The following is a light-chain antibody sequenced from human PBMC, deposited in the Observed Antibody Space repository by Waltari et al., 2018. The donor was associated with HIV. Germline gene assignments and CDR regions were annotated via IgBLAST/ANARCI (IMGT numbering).Light chain of an antibody. Sequence: EMVLTPSPGTLSLSPGERATLSCRASQSVSSSYLAWYQQKPGQARSLLFYGASDRATDIPDRFTTRGSGTDFTLTVSRLEPEDFVVYYCQQYARSPYTFGQGTKLEIK. CDR3: QQYARSPYT. V-gene: IGKV3-20*01. CDR1: QSVSSSY. J-gene: IGKJ2*01. CDR2: GAS.